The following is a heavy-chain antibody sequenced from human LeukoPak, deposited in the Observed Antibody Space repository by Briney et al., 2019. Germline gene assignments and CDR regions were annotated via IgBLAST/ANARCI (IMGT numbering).Heavy chain of an antibody. CDR3: ARDYVGFGELAWSGFDP. D-gene: IGHD3-10*01. J-gene: IGHJ5*02. V-gene: IGHV1-2*02. CDR2: INPNSGGT. Sequence: ASVKVSCKASGYTFTGYYMHWVRQAPGHVLGWMGWINPNSGGTNYAQKLQGRVTMTRDTSISTAYMELSRLRSDRTARYYRARDYVGFGELAWSGFDPWGQGTLVTASS. CDR1: GYTFTGYY.